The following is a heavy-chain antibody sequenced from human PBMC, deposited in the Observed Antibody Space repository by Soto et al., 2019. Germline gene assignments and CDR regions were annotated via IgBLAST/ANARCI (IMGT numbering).Heavy chain of an antibody. D-gene: IGHD6-13*01. CDR2: INPNSGGT. CDR1: GYTFTGYY. Sequence: ASVKVSCKASGYTFTGYYMHWVRQAPGQGLEWMGWINPNSGGTNYAQKFQGWVTMTRDTSISKAYMELSRLRSDETAVYYCARRFKYSSSWSAGDAFDIWGQGTMVTVSS. J-gene: IGHJ3*02. CDR3: ARRFKYSSSWSAGDAFDI. V-gene: IGHV1-2*04.